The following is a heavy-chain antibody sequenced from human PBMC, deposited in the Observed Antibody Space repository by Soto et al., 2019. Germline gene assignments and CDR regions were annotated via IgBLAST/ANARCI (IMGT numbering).Heavy chain of an antibody. CDR1: GDSISTVDYF. V-gene: IGHV4-30-4*08. CDR3: ARGRYCLTGRCFPNWFDS. D-gene: IGHD2-15*01. CDR2: IYKSATA. Sequence: SETLSLTCSVSGDSISTVDYFWAWIRQPPGQALEYIGYIYKSATAYYNPSFESRVAISLDTSKSQFSLNVTSVTAADTAVYFCARGRYCLTGRCFPNWFDSWGQGALVTVSS. J-gene: IGHJ5*01.